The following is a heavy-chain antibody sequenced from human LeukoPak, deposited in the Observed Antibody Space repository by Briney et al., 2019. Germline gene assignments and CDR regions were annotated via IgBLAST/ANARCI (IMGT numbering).Heavy chain of an antibody. CDR1: GYTFTSYG. Sequence: ASVKVSCKASGYTFTSYGISWVRQAPGQGLEWMGGIIPIFGTANYAQKFQGRVTITADESTSTAYMELSSLGSEDTAVYYCARSRYYDSSGYYPRPLYYFDYWGQGTLVTVSS. CDR3: ARSRYYDSSGYYPRPLYYFDY. D-gene: IGHD3-22*01. J-gene: IGHJ4*02. CDR2: IIPIFGTA. V-gene: IGHV1-69*13.